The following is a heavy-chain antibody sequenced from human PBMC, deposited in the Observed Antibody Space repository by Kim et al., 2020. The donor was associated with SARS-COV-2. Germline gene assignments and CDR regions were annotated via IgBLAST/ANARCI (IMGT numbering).Heavy chain of an antibody. V-gene: IGHV5-51*01. CDR2: IYPGDSDT. CDR3: VRRNEVLMGYHLGSFDP. J-gene: IGHJ5*02. D-gene: IGHD2-15*01. Sequence: GESLKISCKGSGYDFASYWIGWVRQTPGKGLEWMGIIYPGDSDTRYTPSFQGHVSMSVDKSNSTAYLQWSSLTTSDTAIYYCVRRNEVLMGYHLGSFDPWGQGTLVTVSS. CDR1: GYDFASYW.